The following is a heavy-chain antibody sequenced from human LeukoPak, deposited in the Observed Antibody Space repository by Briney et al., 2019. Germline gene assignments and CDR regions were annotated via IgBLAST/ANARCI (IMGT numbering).Heavy chain of an antibody. CDR2: ITPTIDVS. D-gene: IGHD1-26*01. V-gene: IGHV1-69*02. Sequence: GASVKVSCKASGGALNSHIFTWVRQAPGQGLEWMGKITPTIDVSKYAQKFQGRLTITADKSTATVYMELSGLKSEDTAVYYCARVNLRGSQYNWFDPWGQGTLVTVSS. CDR1: GGALNSHI. J-gene: IGHJ5*02. CDR3: ARVNLRGSQYNWFDP.